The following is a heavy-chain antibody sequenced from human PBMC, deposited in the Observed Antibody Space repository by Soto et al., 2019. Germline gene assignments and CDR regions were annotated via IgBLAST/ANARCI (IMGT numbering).Heavy chain of an antibody. CDR2: ISYDGSNK. D-gene: IGHD5-12*01. CDR1: GFTFRSYG. Sequence: PGGPLRLSGPASGFTFRSYGMHWVRQAPGKGLEWVAVISYDGSNKYYADSVKGRFTISRDNSKNTLYLQMNSLRAEDTAVYYCAKDRRDGYFMGYYYYYYGMDVWGQGTTVSVSS. J-gene: IGHJ6*02. CDR3: AKDRRDGYFMGYYYYYYGMDV. V-gene: IGHV3-30*18.